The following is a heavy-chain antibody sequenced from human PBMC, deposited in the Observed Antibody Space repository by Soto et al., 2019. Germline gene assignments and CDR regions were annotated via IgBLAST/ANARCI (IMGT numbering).Heavy chain of an antibody. CDR1: GFTFSSYA. V-gene: IGHV3-30*04. CDR2: ISYDGSNK. CDR3: ANGGSSGGLGMDV. J-gene: IGHJ6*02. Sequence: PGGSLRLSCAASGFTFSSYAMHWVRQAPGKGLEWVAVISYDGSNKYYADSVKGRFTISRDNSKNTLYLQMNSLRAEDTAVYYCANGGSSGGLGMDVWGQGTTVTVSS. D-gene: IGHD6-25*01.